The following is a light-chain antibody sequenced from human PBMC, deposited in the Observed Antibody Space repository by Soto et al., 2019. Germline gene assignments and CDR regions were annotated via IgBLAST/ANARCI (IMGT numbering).Light chain of an antibody. V-gene: IGKV3D-7*01. CDR3: HQDFNLPWT. CDR1: QSLSSSQ. CDR2: GTS. J-gene: IGKJ1*01. Sequence: EIVLTQSPGTLSLSPGERATLSCRASQSLSSSQLAWYQQKPGQAPRLLIYGTSTRATGIPVRFSGSGSGTDFTLTISSLQPEDFAVYFCHQDFNLPWTFGQGTKVDIK.